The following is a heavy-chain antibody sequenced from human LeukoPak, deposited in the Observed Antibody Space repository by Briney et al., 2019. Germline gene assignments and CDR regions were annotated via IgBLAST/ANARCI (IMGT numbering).Heavy chain of an antibody. V-gene: IGHV4-59*01. Sequence: SETLSLTCTVCGGSISSYYWSLIRQPPGKGLEWIGYIYYSGSTNYNPSLKSRVTISVDTSKNQFSLKLSSVTAADTAVYYCARAGGIAAAGTFRYYYYGMDVWGQGTTVTVSS. CDR2: IYYSGST. CDR1: GGSISSYY. CDR3: ARAGGIAAAGTFRYYYYGMDV. J-gene: IGHJ6*02. D-gene: IGHD6-13*01.